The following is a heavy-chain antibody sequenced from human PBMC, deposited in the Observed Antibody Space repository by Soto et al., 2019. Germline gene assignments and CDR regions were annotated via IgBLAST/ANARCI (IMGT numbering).Heavy chain of an antibody. CDR1: GFTFNTYP. D-gene: IGHD3-22*01. CDR2: IGGGGFDT. V-gene: IGHV3-23*01. Sequence: GSLRLSCAASGFTFNTYPMSWVRQAPGKGLEWVSAIGGGGFDTYYAESVKGRFTISRDNSKNTLYLQTNRLRAEDTAVYYCARHDDSSGYFTDFDYWGQGTLVTVSS. J-gene: IGHJ4*02. CDR3: ARHDDSSGYFTDFDY.